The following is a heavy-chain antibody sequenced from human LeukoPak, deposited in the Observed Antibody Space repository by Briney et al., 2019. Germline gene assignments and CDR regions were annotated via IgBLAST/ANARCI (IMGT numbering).Heavy chain of an antibody. J-gene: IGHJ4*02. Sequence: SETLSLTCAVYGGSFSGYYWSWIRQPPGKGLDWIGEINHSGSTNYNPSLKSRVTISVDTSKNQFSLKLSSVTAADTAVYYCAIAARGHLLTGWDQGTLVTVSS. CDR3: AIAARGHLLTG. CDR2: INHSGST. CDR1: GGSFSGYY. D-gene: IGHD3-9*01. V-gene: IGHV4-34*01.